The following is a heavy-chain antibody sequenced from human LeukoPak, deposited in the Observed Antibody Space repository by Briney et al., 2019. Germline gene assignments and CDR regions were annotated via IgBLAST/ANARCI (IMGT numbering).Heavy chain of an antibody. D-gene: IGHD2-15*01. J-gene: IGHJ3*02. V-gene: IGHV1-18*01. CDR3: ARDPGPRSDRDILDAFDI. CDR1: GYIFSSYA. CDR2: ISAYSGNT. Sequence: ASVKVSCKASGYIFSSYAISWVRQAPGQGLEWMGWISAYSGNTNYAQNLQGRVTMTTDTSTDTAYMELRSLRSNDTAVYYCARDPGPRSDRDILDAFDIWGQGTMVTVSS.